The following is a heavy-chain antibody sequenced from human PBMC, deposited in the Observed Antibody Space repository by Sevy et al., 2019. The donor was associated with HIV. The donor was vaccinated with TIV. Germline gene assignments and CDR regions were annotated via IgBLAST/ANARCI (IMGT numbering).Heavy chain of an antibody. D-gene: IGHD3-10*01. J-gene: IGHJ4*02. CDR1: RFTSSNYW. V-gene: IGHV3-74*01. CDR2: INSDGRIT. Sequence: GGSLRLSCVVSRFTSSNYWMHWVRQAPGKGLLWVSRINSDGRITTYADSVKGRFTISRDLAKNTLYLQMNSVRVEDTAAYFCARGTAGVASLWGQGTLVTVSS. CDR3: ARGTAGVASL.